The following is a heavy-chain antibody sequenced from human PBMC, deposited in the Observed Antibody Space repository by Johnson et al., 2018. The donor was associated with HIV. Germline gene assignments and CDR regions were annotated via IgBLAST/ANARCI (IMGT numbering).Heavy chain of an antibody. J-gene: IGHJ3*02. CDR2: ISYDGSNK. CDR3: ARAGVVFSTASHDAFDI. D-gene: IGHD2-21*01. V-gene: IGHV3-30*04. Sequence: QVQLVESGGYVVRPGGSLRLSCAASGFTFSSYAMHWVRQAPGKGLEWVAVISYDGSNKYYADSVKGRFTISRDNSKNTLYLQMNSLRAEDTAVYYCARAGVVFSTASHDAFDIWGQGTMVTVSS. CDR1: GFTFSSYA.